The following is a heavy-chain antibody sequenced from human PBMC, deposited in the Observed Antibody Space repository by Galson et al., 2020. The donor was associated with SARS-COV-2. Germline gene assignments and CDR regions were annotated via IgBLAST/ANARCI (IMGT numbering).Heavy chain of an antibody. Sequence: GESLKTSCTASGITFNRYAMSWVPQAPGKGLDWVSTISGSGSSIYYADSVKGRFTIPRDNSKNTLLLQMNSLTAEDTAVCYCAKCHPHGSSSVGCYYYGLDVWGQGTMVTVSS. CDR1: GITFNRYA. D-gene: IGHD6-13*01. V-gene: IGHV3-23*01. CDR2: ISGSGSSI. CDR3: AKCHPHGSSSVGCYYYGLDV. J-gene: IGHJ6*02.